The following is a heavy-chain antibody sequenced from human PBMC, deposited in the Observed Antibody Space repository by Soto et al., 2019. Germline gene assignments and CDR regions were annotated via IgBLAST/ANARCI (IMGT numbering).Heavy chain of an antibody. V-gene: IGHV3-21*01. Sequence: ESGGGLVKPGGSLRLSCAASGFTFSSYSMNWVRQAPGKGLEWVSSISSSSSYIYYADSVKGRFTISRDNAKNSLYLQMNSLRAEDTAVYYCARAPPIFGVAPPNYWGQGTLVTVSS. CDR2: ISSSSSYI. J-gene: IGHJ4*02. D-gene: IGHD3-3*01. CDR3: ARAPPIFGVAPPNY. CDR1: GFTFSSYS.